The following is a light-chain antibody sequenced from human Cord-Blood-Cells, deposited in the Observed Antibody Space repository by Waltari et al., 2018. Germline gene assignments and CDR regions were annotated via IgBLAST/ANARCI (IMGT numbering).Light chain of an antibody. J-gene: IGKJ3*01. CDR2: DAS. V-gene: IGKV1-33*01. CDR1: QDISNY. Sequence: DIQMTQSPSSLSASVGDRVTITCQASQDISNYLNWYQQKPGKAPKLLIYDASNLETGVPSRFSGSGSGTDFTFTISSPQPEDIATYYCQQYDNLSIFTFGPGTKVDIK. CDR3: QQYDNLSIFT.